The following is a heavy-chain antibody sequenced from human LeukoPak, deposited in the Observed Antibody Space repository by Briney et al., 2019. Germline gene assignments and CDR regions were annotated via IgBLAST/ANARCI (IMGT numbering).Heavy chain of an antibody. CDR2: IYYSGDT. Sequence: PSETLSLTCAVSGDSISPYYWGWIRQPPGKGLEWIGYIYYSGDTTYNPSLKSRVTMSADTSKNQFSLKLSSVTAADTAVYYCARDKQPGDYWGQGALVTVSS. D-gene: IGHD1-1*01. J-gene: IGHJ4*02. CDR3: ARDKQPGDY. CDR1: GDSISPYY. V-gene: IGHV4-59*01.